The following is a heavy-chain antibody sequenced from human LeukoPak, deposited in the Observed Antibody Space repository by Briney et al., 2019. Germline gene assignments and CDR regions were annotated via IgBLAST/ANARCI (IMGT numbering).Heavy chain of an antibody. CDR3: ARDTNLRDSFDI. J-gene: IGHJ3*02. CDR1: GGSISISSYY. CDR2: VFYSGKT. Sequence: SETLSLTCTVSGGSISISSYYWSWIRQSPGKGLEWIGYVFYSGKTDYSPSLRSRVSMSVDTSKNQFSLKVTSVTAADTAVYYCARDTNLRDSFDIWGQGTMVTVSS. V-gene: IGHV4-61*01. D-gene: IGHD2-8*01.